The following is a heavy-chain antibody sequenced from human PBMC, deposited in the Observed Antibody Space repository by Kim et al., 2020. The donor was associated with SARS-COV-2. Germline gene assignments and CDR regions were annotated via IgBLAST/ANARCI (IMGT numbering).Heavy chain of an antibody. J-gene: IGHJ4*02. V-gene: IGHV1-46*01. CDR2: INPSGGST. D-gene: IGHD3-22*01. CDR3: ARELYYYDSSGYYRGYYFDY. Sequence: ASVKVSCKASGYTFTSYYMHWVRQAPGQGLEWMGIINPSGGSTSYAQKFQGRVTMTRDTSTSTVYMELSSLRSEDTAVYYCARELYYYDSSGYYRGYYFDYWGQGTLVTVSS. CDR1: GYTFTSYY.